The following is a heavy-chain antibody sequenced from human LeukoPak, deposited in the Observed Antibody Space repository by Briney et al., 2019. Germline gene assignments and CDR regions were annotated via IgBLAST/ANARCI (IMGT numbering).Heavy chain of an antibody. J-gene: IGHJ4*02. CDR3: ARRGDGYNSTRFDY. D-gene: IGHD5-24*01. CDR1: GGSISSSSYY. Sequence: SETLSLTCTVSGGSISSSSYYWGWIRQPRGKGLEWIGSIYYSGSTYYNPSLKSRVTISVDTSKNQFSLKLSSVTAADTAVYYCARRGDGYNSTRFDYWGQGTLVTVSS. V-gene: IGHV4-39*01. CDR2: IYYSGST.